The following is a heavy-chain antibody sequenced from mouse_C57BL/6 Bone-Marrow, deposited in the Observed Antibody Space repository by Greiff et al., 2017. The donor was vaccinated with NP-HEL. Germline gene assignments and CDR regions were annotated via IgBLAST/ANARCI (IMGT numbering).Heavy chain of an antibody. CDR1: GYTFTDYY. CDR3: ARRHMVYFDY. J-gene: IGHJ2*01. D-gene: IGHD1-1*02. V-gene: IGHV1-26*01. Sequence: EVQLQQSGPELVKPGASVKISCKASGYTFTDYYMNWVKQSHGKSLEWIGDINPNNGGTSYNQKFKGKATLTVDKSSSTAYMELRSLTSEDSAVYYCARRHMVYFDYWAQGTTLTVSS. CDR2: INPNNGGT.